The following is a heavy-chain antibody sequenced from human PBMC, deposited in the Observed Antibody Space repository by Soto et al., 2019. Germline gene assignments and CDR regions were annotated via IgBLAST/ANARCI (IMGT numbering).Heavy chain of an antibody. V-gene: IGHV4-39*01. D-gene: IGHD3-9*01. CDR3: ARLNVLRYFDWSYDY. J-gene: IGHJ4*02. CDR1: GGSISSSSYY. CDR2: IYYSGST. Sequence: SETLSLTCTVSGGSISSSSYYWGWIRQPPGKGLEWIGSIYYSGSTYYNPSLKSRVTISVDTSKNQFSLKLSSVTAADTAVYYCARLNVLRYFDWSYDYWGQGTLVTVSS.